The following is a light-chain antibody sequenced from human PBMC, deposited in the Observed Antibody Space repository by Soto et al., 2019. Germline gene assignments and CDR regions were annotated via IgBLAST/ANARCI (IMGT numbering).Light chain of an antibody. J-gene: IGKJ2*01. Sequence: EIVLTQSPGTLSLSPGERATLSCRTSQSVRNNYLAWYQQKPGQAPRLLIYGASGRATGIPDRFSGSGSGTDFTLNISRLEPEDFAVYYCQQYGSSPYTFGQGTKLEI. CDR1: QSVRNNY. CDR2: GAS. V-gene: IGKV3-20*01. CDR3: QQYGSSPYT.